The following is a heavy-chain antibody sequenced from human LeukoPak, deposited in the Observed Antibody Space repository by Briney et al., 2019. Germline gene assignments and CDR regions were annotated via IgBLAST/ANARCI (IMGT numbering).Heavy chain of an antibody. CDR2: ISDSGGST. D-gene: IGHD1-26*01. CDR3: AKAGPVGTATFDY. CDR1: GFTFSSYA. J-gene: IGHJ4*02. V-gene: IGHV3-23*01. Sequence: GGSLRLSCAASGFTFSSYAMSWVRQAPGKGLGWVSSISDSGGSTYYADSVKGRFTISRDNSKITLYLQMNSLRAEDTAVYYCAKAGPVGTATFDYWGQGTLVTVSS.